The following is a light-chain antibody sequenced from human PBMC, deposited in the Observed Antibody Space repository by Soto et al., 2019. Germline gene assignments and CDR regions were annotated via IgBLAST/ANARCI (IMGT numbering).Light chain of an antibody. J-gene: IGKJ5*01. Sequence: EIVMTQSPGTLSVSTGQGATLSCRASHSVDSNLAWYQQKPGQAPRLLIFDKSSRAPGVPARFSGSGTGTDFTLTINSLQSEDFGVYYCHQYNNWPPSTFGQGTRREIK. V-gene: IGKV3-15*01. CDR3: HQYNNWPPST. CDR2: DKS. CDR1: HSVDSN.